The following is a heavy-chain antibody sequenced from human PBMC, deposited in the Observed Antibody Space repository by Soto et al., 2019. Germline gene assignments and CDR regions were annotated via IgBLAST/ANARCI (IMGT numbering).Heavy chain of an antibody. CDR3: ARQQNGVCYTPCLPQNWFDP. CDR1: GGSFSGYY. D-gene: IGHD2-8*01. V-gene: IGHV4-34*01. Sequence: TSETLSLTCAVYGGSFSGYYWSWIRQPPGKGLEWIGEINHSGSTNYNPSLKSRVTISVDTSKNQFSLKLSSVTAADTAVYYCARQQNGVCYTPCLPQNWFDPWGQGTLVTVSS. J-gene: IGHJ5*02. CDR2: INHSGST.